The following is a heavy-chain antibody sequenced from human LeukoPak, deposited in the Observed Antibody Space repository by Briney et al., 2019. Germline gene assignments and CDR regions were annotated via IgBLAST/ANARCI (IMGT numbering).Heavy chain of an antibody. J-gene: IGHJ4*02. D-gene: IGHD3-10*01. CDR1: GFTFSSYS. V-gene: IGHV3-48*01. CDR2: ISGTSHTI. CDR3: ARYSGSYYMGDY. Sequence: GGSLRLSCAASGFTFSSYSMNWVRQAPGKGLEWVSYISGTSHTIYYADSVEGRFTISRDNAKNSLYLQMNSLRAEDTAVYYWARYSGSYYMGDYWGQGTLVTVSS.